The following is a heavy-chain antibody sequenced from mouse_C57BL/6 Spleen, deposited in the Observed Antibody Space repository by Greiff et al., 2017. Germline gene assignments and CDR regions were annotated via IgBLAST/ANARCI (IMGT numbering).Heavy chain of an antibody. V-gene: IGHV3-6*01. Sequence: EVQLVESGPGLVKPSQSLSLTCSVTGYSITSGYYWNWIRQFPGNKLEWMGYISYDGSNNYNPSLKNRISITRDTSKNQFFLKLNSVTTEDTATYYCARAYLNWDFDYWGQGTTLTVSS. D-gene: IGHD4-1*01. CDR1: GYSITSGYY. CDR3: ARAYLNWDFDY. J-gene: IGHJ2*01. CDR2: ISYDGSN.